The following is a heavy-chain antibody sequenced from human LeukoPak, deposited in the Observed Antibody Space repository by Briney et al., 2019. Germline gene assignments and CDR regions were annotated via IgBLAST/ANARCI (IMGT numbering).Heavy chain of an antibody. J-gene: IGHJ2*01. CDR1: GFTFSSYL. CDR3: AGSLTHNWYFDL. V-gene: IGHV3-7*01. CDR2: IKQEGSEK. Sequence: PGGSLRLSCAASGFTFSSYLMSWVRQAPGKGLEWVANIKQEGSEKYSVDSVKGRFTISRDNAKNSLYLQMSSLRAEDTAVYYCAGSLTHNWYFDLWGRGTLVTVSS.